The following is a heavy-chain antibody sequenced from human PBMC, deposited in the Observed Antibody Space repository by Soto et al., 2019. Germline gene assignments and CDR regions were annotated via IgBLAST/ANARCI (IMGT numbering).Heavy chain of an antibody. CDR3: SRRYHDSSGKYDY. Sequence: PSETLSLTCAVYGGSFSGYYWSWIRQPPGKGLEWIGEINHSGSTNYNPSLKSRVTISVDTSKNQFSLKLSSVTAADTAVYYCSRRYHDSSGKYDYWGQGTLVTVSS. CDR1: GGSFSGYY. CDR2: INHSGST. D-gene: IGHD3-22*01. J-gene: IGHJ4*02. V-gene: IGHV4-34*01.